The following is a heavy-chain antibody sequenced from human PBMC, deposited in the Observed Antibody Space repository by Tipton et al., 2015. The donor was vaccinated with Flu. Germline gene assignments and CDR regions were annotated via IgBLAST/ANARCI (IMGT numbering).Heavy chain of an antibody. J-gene: IGHJ4*02. CDR3: ASHSYSRGRAGH. V-gene: IGHV4-4*07. CDR2: MYVSGST. CDR1: GGSMSSFY. D-gene: IGHD4-11*01. Sequence: TLSLTCTVSGGSMSSFYWTWIRQPAGKGLEWIGRMYVSGSTKYNPSLKSRVTMSVDTSKNQFSLKLSSVTAADTAVFYCASHSYSRGRAGHWGQGTLVTVSS.